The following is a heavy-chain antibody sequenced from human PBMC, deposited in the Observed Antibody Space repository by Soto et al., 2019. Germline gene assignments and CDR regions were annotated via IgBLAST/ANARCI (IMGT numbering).Heavy chain of an antibody. D-gene: IGHD6-13*01. CDR1: GYTFTSYA. V-gene: IGHV1-3*01. CDR2: INAGNGNT. Sequence: ASVKVSCKASGYTFTSYAMHWVRQAPGQRLEWMGWINAGNGNTKYSQKFQGRVTITRDTSASTAYMELSSLRSEDTAVYYCASHLAAAGIVGWFDPWGQGTLVTVSS. J-gene: IGHJ5*02. CDR3: ASHLAAAGIVGWFDP.